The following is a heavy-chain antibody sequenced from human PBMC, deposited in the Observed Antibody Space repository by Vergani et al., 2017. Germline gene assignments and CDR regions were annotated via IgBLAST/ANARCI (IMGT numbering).Heavy chain of an antibody. Sequence: QVQLQESGPGLVKPSETLSLTCTVSGGSVSSGSYYWSWIRQPPGKGLEWIGYIYYSGSTNYNPSLKSRVTISVDTSKNQFSLKLSSGTAAATAVYYCARSYPPSSSGYYYVGDWFDPWGQGTLVTVSS. J-gene: IGHJ5*02. D-gene: IGHD3-22*01. CDR2: IYYSGST. V-gene: IGHV4-61*01. CDR1: GGSVSSGSYY. CDR3: ARSYPPSSSGYYYVGDWFDP.